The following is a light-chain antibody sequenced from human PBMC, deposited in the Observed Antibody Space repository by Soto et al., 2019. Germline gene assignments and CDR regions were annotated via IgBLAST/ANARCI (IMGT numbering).Light chain of an antibody. CDR2: AAS. J-gene: IGKJ5*01. Sequence: DIQMTQSPSSLSASVGDRVTITCRASQSISSYLNWYQQKPGKAPKLLIYAASSLQSGVPSRFSGSGSGTDFTLTISSLQPEDFATYYCQQSYSTPTTFGQGTRLET. V-gene: IGKV1-39*01. CDR3: QQSYSTPTT. CDR1: QSISSY.